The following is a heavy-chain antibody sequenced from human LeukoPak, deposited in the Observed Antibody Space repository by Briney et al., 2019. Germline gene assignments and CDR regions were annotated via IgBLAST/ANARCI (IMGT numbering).Heavy chain of an antibody. Sequence: SVQVSCKASGGTFSSYAISWVRQAPGQGLEWMGGIIPIFGTANYAQKFQGRVTITTDESTSTAYMELSSLRSEDTAVYYCAREIPSLSFGGYFDYWGHGTLVTVSS. CDR3: AREIPSLSFGGYFDY. CDR2: IIPIFGTA. V-gene: IGHV1-69*05. CDR1: GGTFSSYA. J-gene: IGHJ4*01. D-gene: IGHD3-3*01.